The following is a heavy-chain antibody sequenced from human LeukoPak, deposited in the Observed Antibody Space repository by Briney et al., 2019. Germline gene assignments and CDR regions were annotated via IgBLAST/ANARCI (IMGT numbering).Heavy chain of an antibody. V-gene: IGHV3-30*04. CDR2: ISYDGSNK. CDR1: GFTFSSYA. J-gene: IGHJ6*02. Sequence: GGSPRLSCAASGFTFSSYAMHWVRQAPGKGLEWVAVISYDGSNKYYADSVKGRFTISRDNSKNTLYLQMHSLRAEDTAVYYCTREKSQSRNYYYYGMDVWGQGTTVTVSS. CDR3: TREKSQSRNYYYYGMDV.